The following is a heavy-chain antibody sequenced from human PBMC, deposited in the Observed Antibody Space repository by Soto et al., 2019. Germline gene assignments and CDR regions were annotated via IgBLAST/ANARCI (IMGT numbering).Heavy chain of an antibody. Sequence: QVQLVESGGGVVQPGRSLRLSCAASGFTFSSYGMHWVRQAPGKGLEWVAVISHDGSTKYCADSVKGRFTISRDNSKNTLYLQMNSLRGEDTAVYYCARALDRYCSGGSCYSASDYWGQGTLVTVSS. CDR3: ARALDRYCSGGSCYSASDY. J-gene: IGHJ4*02. CDR2: ISHDGSTK. V-gene: IGHV3-30-3*01. D-gene: IGHD2-15*01. CDR1: GFTFSSYG.